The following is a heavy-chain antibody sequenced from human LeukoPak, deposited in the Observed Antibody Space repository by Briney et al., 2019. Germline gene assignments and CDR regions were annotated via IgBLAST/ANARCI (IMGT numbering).Heavy chain of an antibody. J-gene: IGHJ4*02. D-gene: IGHD4-17*01. CDR3: ARDFNYGDFDY. V-gene: IGHV3-7*05. Sequence: PGGSLRLSCAASGFAFSSYWMSWVRQAPGKGLEWVANIKQDGSEKYYADSVKGRFTISRDNAKNSLYLQMNSLRAEDTAVYYYARDFNYGDFDYWGQGTLVTVSS. CDR1: GFAFSSYW. CDR2: IKQDGSEK.